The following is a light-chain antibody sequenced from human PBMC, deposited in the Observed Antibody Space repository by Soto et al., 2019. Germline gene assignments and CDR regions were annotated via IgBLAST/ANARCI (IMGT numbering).Light chain of an antibody. CDR3: QQYNTYPLT. J-gene: IGKJ4*01. CDR2: KAS. CDR1: QSISTW. V-gene: IGKV1-5*03. Sequence: DIQMTQSPSTLSASVGDRVTITCRASQSISTWLAWYQQKPGKAPKLLIYKASNLEGGVPSRFSGSGSGTEFTITISSLQPDDFATYYRQQYNTYPLTFGGGTKVDIK.